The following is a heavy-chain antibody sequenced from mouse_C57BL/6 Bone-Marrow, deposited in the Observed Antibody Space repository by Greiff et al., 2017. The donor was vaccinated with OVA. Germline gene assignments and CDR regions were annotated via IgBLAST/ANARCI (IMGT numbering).Heavy chain of an antibody. Sequence: VHVKQSGTVLARPGASVKMSCKTSGYTFTSYWMHWVKQRPGQGLEWIGAIYPGNSDTSYNQKFKGKAKLTAVTSASTAYMELSSLTNEDSAVYYCTRSDGYYYAMDYRGQGTSVTVSS. J-gene: IGHJ4*01. CDR1: GYTFTSYW. D-gene: IGHD2-3*01. CDR2: IYPGNSDT. V-gene: IGHV1-5*01. CDR3: TRSDGYYYAMDY.